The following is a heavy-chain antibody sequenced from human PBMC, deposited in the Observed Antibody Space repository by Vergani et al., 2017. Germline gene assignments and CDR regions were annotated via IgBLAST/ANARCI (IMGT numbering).Heavy chain of an antibody. D-gene: IGHD3-9*01. Sequence: QVQLQESGPGLVKPSETLSLTCAVSGFSIDNGYYWDWIRQPPGKGLEWIGSIYRTGRTHFNPSRKSRVTISVDTSHNHFSLRLNSLTAADTAVYYCARRSGIVYDIFSGTQYFCDFWCEGTLVTASS. J-gene: IGHJ4*02. V-gene: IGHV4-38-2*01. CDR1: GFSIDNGYY. CDR2: IYRTGRT. CDR3: ARRSGIVYDIFSGTQYFCDF.